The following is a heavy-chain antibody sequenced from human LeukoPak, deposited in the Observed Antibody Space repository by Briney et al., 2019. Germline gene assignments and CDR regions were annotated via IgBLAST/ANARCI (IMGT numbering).Heavy chain of an antibody. CDR3: AREPGYSYAGGGDSYYGMDV. D-gene: IGHD5-18*01. CDR2: IYSGGST. V-gene: IGHV3-53*01. Sequence: GGSLRLSCAASGFTVSSNYMSWVRQAPGKGLEWVSVIYSGGSTYYADSVKGRFTISRDNSKNTLYLQMNSLRAEDTAGDYCAREPGYSYAGGGDSYYGMDVWGQGPTVTVSS. CDR1: GFTVSSNY. J-gene: IGHJ6*02.